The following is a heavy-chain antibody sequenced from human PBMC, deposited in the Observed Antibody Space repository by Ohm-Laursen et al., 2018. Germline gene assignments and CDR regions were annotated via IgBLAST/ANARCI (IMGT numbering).Heavy chain of an antibody. V-gene: IGHV4-34*01. CDR3: ARGPPLHYYGTGGYYYFDY. CDR2: INHSGST. Sequence: TLSLTCTVYGGSFSGYFWSWIRQPPGKGLEWIGEINHSGSTNYNPSPKSRVTISVDTSKNQFSLKLSSVTAADTAVYYCARGPPLHYYGTGGYYYFDYWGQGTLVPVSS. D-gene: IGHD3-22*01. CDR1: GGSFSGYF. J-gene: IGHJ4*02.